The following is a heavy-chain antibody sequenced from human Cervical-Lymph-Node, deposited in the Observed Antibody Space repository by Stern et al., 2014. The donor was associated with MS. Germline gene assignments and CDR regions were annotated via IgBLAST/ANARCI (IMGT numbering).Heavy chain of an antibody. D-gene: IGHD2-2*01. Sequence: VQLVESGPEVKKPRSSVKVSCKASGGSFIHYAITWVRQAPGQGPEWMGDISPMFSTSNYAQKFQGRVTITADKSTTTAYMEVNSLTSEDTAVYYCAGPRYAFWGQGTLVIVSS. CDR3: AGPRYAF. V-gene: IGHV1-69*06. CDR1: GGSFIHYA. CDR2: ISPMFSTS. J-gene: IGHJ4*02.